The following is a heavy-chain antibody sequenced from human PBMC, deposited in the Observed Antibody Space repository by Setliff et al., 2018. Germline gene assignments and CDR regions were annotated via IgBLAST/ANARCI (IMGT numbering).Heavy chain of an antibody. V-gene: IGHV3-11*01. CDR3: THVHDSSINY. D-gene: IGHD5-18*01. CDR2: MSGSGSVI. J-gene: IGHJ4*02. Sequence: PGGSLRLSCAASGLTFSDHYMSWIRQCPGKGLEWVSYMSGSGSVIYYADAVKGRFTISRDNAKNSLYLQMNILRVEDTALYYCTHVHDSSINYWGQGTRVTVSS. CDR1: GLTFSDHY.